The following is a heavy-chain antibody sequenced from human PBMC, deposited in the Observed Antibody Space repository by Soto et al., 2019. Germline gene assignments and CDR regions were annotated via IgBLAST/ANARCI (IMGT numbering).Heavy chain of an antibody. D-gene: IGHD6-6*01. CDR1: GYTFTSYG. CDR3: ARAMRQLVSWGDGMDV. V-gene: IGHV1-18*04. J-gene: IGHJ6*02. Sequence: QVQLVQSGAEVKKPGASVKVSCKASGYTFTSYGISWVRQAPGQGLEWMGWISAYNGNTNYAQKLQGRVTMTTDTSTSTAHMELRSLRSDDTAVYYWARAMRQLVSWGDGMDVWGQGTTVTVSS. CDR2: ISAYNGNT.